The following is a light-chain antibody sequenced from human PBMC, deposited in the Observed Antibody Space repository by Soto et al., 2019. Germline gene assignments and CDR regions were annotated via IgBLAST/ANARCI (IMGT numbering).Light chain of an antibody. V-gene: IGLV2-14*01. J-gene: IGLJ1*01. CDR2: DVS. CDR1: SSDVGGYNY. Sequence: ALTQPASVSGSPGQSITISCTGTSSDVGGYNYVSWYQQHPGKAPKLMIYDVSNRPSGVSNRFSGSKSGNTASLTISGLQAEDEADYYCSSYTSSSLYVFGTGTKLTVL. CDR3: SSYTSSSLYV.